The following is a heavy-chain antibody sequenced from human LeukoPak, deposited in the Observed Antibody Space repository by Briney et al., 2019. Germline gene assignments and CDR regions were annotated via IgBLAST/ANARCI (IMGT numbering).Heavy chain of an antibody. J-gene: IGHJ4*02. CDR3: AKEGLWFGESPLDY. CDR1: GLSVGSNF. V-gene: IGHV3-23*01. D-gene: IGHD3-10*01. Sequence: GGSLRLSCAATGLSVGSNFMSWVRQAPGKGLEWVSAISGSGGSTYYADSVKGRFTISRDNSKNTLYLQMNSLRAEDTAVYYCAKEGLWFGESPLDYWGQGTLVTVSS. CDR2: ISGSGGST.